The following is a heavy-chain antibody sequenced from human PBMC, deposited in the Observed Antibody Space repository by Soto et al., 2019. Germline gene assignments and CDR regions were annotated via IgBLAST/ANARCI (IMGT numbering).Heavy chain of an antibody. D-gene: IGHD3-9*01. CDR1: GFTFSGYA. CDR2: ISGSGGST. Sequence: PGGSLRLSCAASGFTFSGYAMSWVRQAPGKGLEWVSAISGSGGSTYYADSVKGRFTISRDNSKNTLYLQMNSLRAEDTAVYYCAKSAFGIRYFDWLHYWGQGTLVTVSS. CDR3: AKSAFGIRYFDWLHY. V-gene: IGHV3-23*01. J-gene: IGHJ4*02.